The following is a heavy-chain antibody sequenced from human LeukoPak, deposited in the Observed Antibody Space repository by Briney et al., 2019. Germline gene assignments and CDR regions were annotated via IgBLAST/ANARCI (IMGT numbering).Heavy chain of an antibody. CDR2: IKQDGSEK. CDR3: ARRNLFDY. V-gene: IGHV3-7*03. CDR1: GFTFNSYW. J-gene: IGHJ4*02. Sequence: GGSLRLSCAASGFTFNSYWMTWVRQAPGKGLECVANIKQDGSEKYYVDSVKGRFTISRDNAKKLVFLQMNNQTVDDTAVYYCARRNLFDYWGQGILVTVSS.